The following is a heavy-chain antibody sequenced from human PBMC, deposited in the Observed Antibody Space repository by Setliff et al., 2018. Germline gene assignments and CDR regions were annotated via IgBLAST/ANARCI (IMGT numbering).Heavy chain of an antibody. CDR1: GGSISSYY. V-gene: IGHV4-4*07. CDR3: ARDQWLDPPGYYYMDV. J-gene: IGHJ6*03. CDR2: IYIGGSA. Sequence: SETLSLTCTVSGGSISSYYWSWIRQPAGKGLEWIGHIYIGGSANYNPPLKSRVTMSIDTSKNQFALKLNSVTAADMAVYYCARDQWLDPPGYYYMDVWAKGTTVTVSS. D-gene: IGHD6-19*01.